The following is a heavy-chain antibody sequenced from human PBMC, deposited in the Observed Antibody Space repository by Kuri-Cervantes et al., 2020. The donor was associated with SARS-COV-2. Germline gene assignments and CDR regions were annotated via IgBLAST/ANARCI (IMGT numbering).Heavy chain of an antibody. CDR1: GGTFSSYD. D-gene: IGHD2-21*01. V-gene: IGHV1-8*02. CDR2: LKTNSGNT. CDR3: YCAPKEGFDS. Sequence: ASVKVSCKASGGTFSSYDINWVRQATGQGLEWMGMLKTNSGNTLYAQIFQDRVTMTRDTSTSTAYMELSSLTSEDTAIYYCYCAPKEGFDSWGQGTLVTVSS. J-gene: IGHJ4*02.